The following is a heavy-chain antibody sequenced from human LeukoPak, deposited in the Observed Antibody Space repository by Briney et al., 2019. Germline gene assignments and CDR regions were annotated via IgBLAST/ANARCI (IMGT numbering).Heavy chain of an antibody. CDR3: ARGFRSLDWFYFDY. CDR1: GYTFTSYG. V-gene: IGHV1-18*01. CDR2: ISAYNGNA. D-gene: IGHD3/OR15-3a*01. J-gene: IGHJ4*02. Sequence: ASVKVSCKASGYTFTSYGISWVRQAPGQGLEWMGWISAYNGNANYAQKLQGRVTMTTDTSTSTAYMELRSLRSDDTAVYYCARGFRSLDWFYFDYCGQGTLVTVSS.